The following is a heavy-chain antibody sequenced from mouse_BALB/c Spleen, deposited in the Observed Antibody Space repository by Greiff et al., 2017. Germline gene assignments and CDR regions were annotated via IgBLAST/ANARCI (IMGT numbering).Heavy chain of an antibody. Sequence: EVKLMESGGGLVQPGGSLKLSCAVSGFSISSYGLSWVRQTPDKKLELVATINSNGGSTYYPDSVKVRFTISRDNAKNTLYLQMSSLKSEDTAMYYCTSGSYCYGSSYGGDYWGQGTPLTVSA. V-gene: IGHV5-6-3*01. CDR1: GFSISSYG. CDR3: TSGSYCYGSSYGGDY. J-gene: IGHJ2*01. D-gene: IGHD1-1*01. CDR2: INSNGGST.